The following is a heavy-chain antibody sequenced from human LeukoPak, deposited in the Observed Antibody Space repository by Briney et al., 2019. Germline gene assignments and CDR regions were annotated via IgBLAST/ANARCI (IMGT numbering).Heavy chain of an antibody. CDR3: ARVRDKATYYGMDV. J-gene: IGHJ6*02. Sequence: ASVKVSCKASGYTFTGYSMHWVRQAPGRGLEWMGWINPNSGGTNYAQKFQGRVTMTRDTSTSTAYMELSRLRSDDTAVYYCARVRDKATYYGMDVWGQGTTVTVSS. CDR1: GYTFTGYS. CDR2: INPNSGGT. V-gene: IGHV1-2*02. D-gene: IGHD5-24*01.